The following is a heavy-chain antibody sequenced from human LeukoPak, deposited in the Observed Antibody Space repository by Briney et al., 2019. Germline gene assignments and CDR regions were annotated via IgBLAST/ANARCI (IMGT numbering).Heavy chain of an antibody. CDR1: GASVTYYY. Sequence: PSETLSLTCTVSGASVTYYYWRWLRQSPGKGLEWISYIHHSGNSDYNPSLRSRVTTSLDTSKNQFSLNLISVTAADTAVYYCTRGHWGLQSWSQGTLVTVSS. D-gene: IGHD7-27*01. V-gene: IGHV4-59*02. CDR2: IHHSGNS. CDR3: TRGHWGLQS. J-gene: IGHJ5*02.